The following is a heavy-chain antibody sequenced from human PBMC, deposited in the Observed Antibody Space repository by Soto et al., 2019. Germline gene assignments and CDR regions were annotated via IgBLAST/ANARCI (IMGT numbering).Heavy chain of an antibody. D-gene: IGHD3-22*01. Sequence: PGEPLKISCKGSGYNFATYWIGWALQMPGKGLEWMGIIYPADSDTRYSPSFKGLVTISVDKSISTAYLQWSSLKASDTAIYYCTRQDLSSGCDYWGQGTLVTVSS. CDR3: TRQDLSSGCDY. J-gene: IGHJ4*02. CDR2: IYPADSDT. CDR1: GYNFATYW. V-gene: IGHV5-51*01.